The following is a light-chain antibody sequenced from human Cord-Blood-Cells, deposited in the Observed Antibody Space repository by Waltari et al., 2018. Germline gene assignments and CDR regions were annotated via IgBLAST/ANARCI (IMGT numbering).Light chain of an antibody. V-gene: IGKV3-11*01. CDR3: QQRSNSAIT. Sequence: EIVLTQSPATLSLSPGERATLSCRASQSVSSYLAWYQQKPGQAPRLLIYDASNRATGIPARFSGSWSGTDFTLTISSLEPEDFAVYYCQQRSNSAITFGQGTRLEIK. CDR2: DAS. J-gene: IGKJ5*01. CDR1: QSVSSY.